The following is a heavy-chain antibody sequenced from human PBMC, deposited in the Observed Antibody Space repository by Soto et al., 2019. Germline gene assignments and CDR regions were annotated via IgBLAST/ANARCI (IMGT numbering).Heavy chain of an antibody. J-gene: IGHJ5*02. CDR2: IYNSGIT. Sequence: NLSPTFPFFGGSLRSGDYSWGWVRQSPGEGLEWIGHIYNSGITYYNPSLKSRVVISIDTSRNQFSLRLNSLTAADRAVYFCARGVTVFGLVSRFWFDPWGQGTVVTVSS. D-gene: IGHD3-3*01. CDR1: GGSLRSGDYS. V-gene: IGHV4-30-4*01. CDR3: ARGVTVFGLVSRFWFDP.